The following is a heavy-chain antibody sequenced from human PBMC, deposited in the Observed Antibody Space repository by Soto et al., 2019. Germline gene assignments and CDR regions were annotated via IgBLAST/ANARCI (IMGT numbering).Heavy chain of an antibody. Sequence: QITLKASGPTLVKPTQTLTLTCTFTGFSLSTSGVGVGWISQPPGKTLEWLALIYWTDDKPYSPSLKSRLTITKDTSKIQVVLTMTNMDPVDTATYYCAHLDTARWGNHFDYWGQGTLVTVSS. V-gene: IGHV2-5*01. CDR2: IYWTDDK. D-gene: IGHD5-18*01. CDR3: AHLDTARWGNHFDY. J-gene: IGHJ4*02. CDR1: GFSLSTSGVG.